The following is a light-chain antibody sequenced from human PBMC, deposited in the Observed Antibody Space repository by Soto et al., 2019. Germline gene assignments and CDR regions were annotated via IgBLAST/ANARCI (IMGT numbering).Light chain of an antibody. V-gene: IGKV3-20*01. CDR3: HQYGSSPQT. CDR1: QTVTSNY. J-gene: IGKJ1*01. Sequence: EIVLTQSPGTLSLSPGERATLSCRASQTVTSNYLAWCQQKPGQAPRLLIYGASSRATGIPDRFSGSGSGTDFTLTISRLEPEDFAVYYCHQYGSSPQTFGQGTKVEIK. CDR2: GAS.